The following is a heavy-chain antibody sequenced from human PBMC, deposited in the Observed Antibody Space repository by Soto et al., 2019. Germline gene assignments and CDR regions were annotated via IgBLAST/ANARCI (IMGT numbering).Heavy chain of an antibody. J-gene: IGHJ4*02. D-gene: IGHD5-12*01. CDR2: IIPILGIA. V-gene: IGHV1-69*04. CDR3: ARDGTYSGYDY. Sequence: SVKVSCKASGGTFSSYTISWVRQAPGQGLEWMGRIIPILGIANYAQKFQGRVTITADKSTSTAYMELSSLRSEDTAVYYCARDGTYSGYDYWGKGTLVTVSS. CDR1: GGTFSSYT.